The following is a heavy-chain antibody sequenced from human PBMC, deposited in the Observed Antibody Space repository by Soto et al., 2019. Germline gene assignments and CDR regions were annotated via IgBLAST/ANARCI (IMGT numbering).Heavy chain of an antibody. CDR1: GRSTSSDNY. Sequence: SETQSLTCTVSGRSTSSDNYWRWIRQPPGKGLEWIGHIYYSGNTDYNPSLKSRLAISIDTSKNQFSLKLSSVTAADTAVYFCAREGGESSDGLYYFDSWGQGSLVTVS. J-gene: IGHJ4*02. CDR3: AREGGESSDGLYYFDS. D-gene: IGHD3-16*01. V-gene: IGHV4-30-4*01. CDR2: IYYSGNT.